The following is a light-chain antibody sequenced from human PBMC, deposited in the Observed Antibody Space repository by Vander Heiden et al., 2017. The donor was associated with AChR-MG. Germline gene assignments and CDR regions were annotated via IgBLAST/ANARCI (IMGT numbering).Light chain of an antibody. CDR1: QYISTN. Sequence: ETVMTQSPATLSVSPGETVTLSCRASQYISTNLVWYQQRGGQAPRLLIYDASSRATGVPARFSGRGSGTDFSLTISSLQSEDFAVYYCQQDGNRPRTFGQGTKVEIK. CDR2: DAS. J-gene: IGKJ1*01. CDR3: QQDGNRPRT. V-gene: IGKV3-15*01.